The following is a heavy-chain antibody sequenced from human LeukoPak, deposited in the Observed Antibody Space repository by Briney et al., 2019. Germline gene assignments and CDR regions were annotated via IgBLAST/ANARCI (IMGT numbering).Heavy chain of an antibody. CDR3: ARDRVVGYSYEAAFDI. J-gene: IGHJ3*02. CDR2: IIPIFGTA. V-gene: IGHV1-69*05. CDR1: GGTFSSYA. Sequence: ASVKVSCKASGGTFSSYAISWVRQAPGQGLEWMGGIIPIFGTANYAQKFQGRVTITTDESTSTAYMELSSLRSEDTAVYYCARDRVVGYSYEAAFDIWGQGTMVTVSS. D-gene: IGHD5-18*01.